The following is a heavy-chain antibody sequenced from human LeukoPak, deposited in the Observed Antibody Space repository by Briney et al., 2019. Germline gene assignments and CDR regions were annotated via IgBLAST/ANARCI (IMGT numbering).Heavy chain of an antibody. D-gene: IGHD4/OR15-4a*01. CDR3: ARRAGAYSHPYDY. Sequence: PGGSLRLSCAASGFTFTVYGMGWVRQAPGKGLEWVSFIYSDNTYYSDSVKGRFTISRDNSKNTLYLQMNSLRAEDTAVYYCARRAGAYSHPYDYWGQGTLVTVSS. J-gene: IGHJ4*02. CDR1: GFTFTVYG. V-gene: IGHV3-23*03. CDR2: IYSDNT.